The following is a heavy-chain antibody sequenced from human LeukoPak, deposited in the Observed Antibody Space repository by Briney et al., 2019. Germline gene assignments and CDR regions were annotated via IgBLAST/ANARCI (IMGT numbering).Heavy chain of an antibody. D-gene: IGHD3-10*01. CDR2: INHSGST. Sequence: PSETLSLTCAVYGESFSGYYWSWIRQPPGKGLEWIGEINHSGSTNYNPSLKSRVTISVDTSKNQFSLKLSSVTAADTAVYYCARDRNTMVRGVIISVFDPWGQGTLVTVSS. J-gene: IGHJ5*02. CDR1: GESFSGYY. V-gene: IGHV4-34*01. CDR3: ARDRNTMVRGVIISVFDP.